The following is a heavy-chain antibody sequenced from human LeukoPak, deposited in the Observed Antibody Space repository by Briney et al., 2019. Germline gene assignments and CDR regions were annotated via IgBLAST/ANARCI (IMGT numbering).Heavy chain of an antibody. CDR3: AKHISGSSTASFDS. CDR1: GFSFSYYA. V-gene: IGHV3-23*01. D-gene: IGHD1-26*01. Sequence: PGGSLRLSCATSGFSFSYYAMNWVRQAPGEGLEWVSGLIGSGISTNYADSVKGWFTISRDSSKNPVYLQMNDLRAEDTAVYYCAKHISGSSTASFDSWGQGTLVTVSS. CDR2: LIGSGIST. J-gene: IGHJ4*02.